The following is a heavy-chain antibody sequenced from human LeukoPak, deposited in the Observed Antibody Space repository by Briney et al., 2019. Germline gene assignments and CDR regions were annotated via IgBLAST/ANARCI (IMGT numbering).Heavy chain of an antibody. CDR2: INPSGGST. Sequence: ASVKVSCKASGGTFSSYAISWVRQAPGQGLEWMGIINPSGGSTSYAQKFQGRVTMTRDTSTSTVYMELSSLRSEDTAVYYCARGHSSAAYYYYGMDVWGQGTTVTVSS. CDR3: ARGHSSAAYYYYGMDV. J-gene: IGHJ6*02. CDR1: GGTFSSYA. D-gene: IGHD4-11*01. V-gene: IGHV1-46*01.